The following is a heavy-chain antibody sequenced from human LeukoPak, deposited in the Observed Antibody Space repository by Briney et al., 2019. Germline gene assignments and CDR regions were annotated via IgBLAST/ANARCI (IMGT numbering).Heavy chain of an antibody. CDR2: ISSSSSYI. V-gene: IGHV3-21*01. CDR3: ARAPGDRRRYFDL. J-gene: IGHJ2*01. D-gene: IGHD7-27*01. CDR1: GFTFSSYS. Sequence: PGGSLRLSCAASGFTFSSYSMNWVRQAPGKGLEWVSSISSSSSYIYYADSVKGRFTISRDNAKNSLYLQMNSLRAEDTAVYYCARAPGDRRRYFDLWGRGTLVTVSS.